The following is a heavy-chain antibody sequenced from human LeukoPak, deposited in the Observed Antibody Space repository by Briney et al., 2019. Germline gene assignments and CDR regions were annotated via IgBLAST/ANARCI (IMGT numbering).Heavy chain of an antibody. CDR2: ISYDGSNK. CDR3: AKDLEVWFGELSLDY. J-gene: IGHJ4*02. D-gene: IGHD3-10*01. Sequence: QPGGSLRLSCAASGFTFSSYGMHWVRQAPGKGLEWVAVISYDGSNKYYADSVKGRFTISRDNSKNTLYLQMNSLRAEDTAVYYCAKDLEVWFGELSLDYWGQGTLVTVSS. V-gene: IGHV3-30*18. CDR1: GFTFSSYG.